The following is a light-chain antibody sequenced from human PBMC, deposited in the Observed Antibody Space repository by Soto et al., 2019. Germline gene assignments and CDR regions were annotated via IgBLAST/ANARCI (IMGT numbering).Light chain of an antibody. J-gene: IGKJ5*01. Sequence: EIVMTQSPDTLSVSPWERASLSCRASQSVSTNLAWYQQKPAQAPRLLIYGASTRASGIPARFSGGGSGTEFTLTISSLEPEDFAIYYCQQRQYWPPITFGQGTRLEI. CDR2: GAS. V-gene: IGKV3-15*01. CDR3: QQRQYWPPIT. CDR1: QSVSTN.